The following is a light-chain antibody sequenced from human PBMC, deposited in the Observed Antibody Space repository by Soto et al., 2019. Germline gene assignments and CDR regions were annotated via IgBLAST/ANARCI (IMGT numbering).Light chain of an antibody. CDR1: QSVSSN. J-gene: IGKJ5*01. Sequence: EIVMTPSPGTLSVSPGEGATLSCRVSQSVSSNLAWYQQKPGQAPRLLIYGASTRATGFPARFSGSGSGTEFTLTISSLESEDFAVYYCQQYNNWPPITFGQGTRLEIK. CDR3: QQYNNWPPIT. CDR2: GAS. V-gene: IGKV3-15*01.